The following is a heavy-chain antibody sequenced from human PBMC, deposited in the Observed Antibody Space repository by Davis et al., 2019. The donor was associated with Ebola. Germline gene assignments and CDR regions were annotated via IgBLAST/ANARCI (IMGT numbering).Heavy chain of an antibody. CDR2: IIPVVDTK. V-gene: IGHV1-69*04. CDR1: VGTFTNYA. J-gene: IGHJ5*02. CDR3: ARGKWFDP. Sequence: AASVKVSCKTSVGTFTNYAVNWVRQAPGQGLEWMGRIIPVVDTKDHAQKFQGRVTLTADKATNTAYMELSGLRFDDTAVYYCARGKWFDPWGQGTLVSVTS.